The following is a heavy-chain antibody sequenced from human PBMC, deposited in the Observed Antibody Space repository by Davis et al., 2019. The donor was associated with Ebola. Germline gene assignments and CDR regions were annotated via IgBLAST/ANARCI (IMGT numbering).Heavy chain of an antibody. Sequence: ASVTVSCKASGYRFTSYYMHWVRQAPGQGLEWMGIINPITGGTSYAQNFQVRVNMTRDTSTSTVYMELSSLRSGDTAVYYCAREGGRYYDSSGYAFDIWGQGTMVKVSS. D-gene: IGHD3-22*01. CDR3: AREGGRYYDSSGYAFDI. J-gene: IGHJ3*02. CDR2: INPITGGT. CDR1: GYRFTSYY. V-gene: IGHV1-46*01.